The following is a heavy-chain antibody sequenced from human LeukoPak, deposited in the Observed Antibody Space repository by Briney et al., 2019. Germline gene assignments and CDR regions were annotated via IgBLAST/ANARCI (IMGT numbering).Heavy chain of an antibody. CDR1: GFTFRRYI. CDR3: ARADYYDSGSFYPLNF. Sequence: RGSLRLSCAASGFTFRRYIMNWVRQAPGKGLEWVSSTSSSGNIIYYADSVRGRFTISRDNAKNSLYLQMNSLRGEDTAVFYCARADYYDSGSFYPLNFWGQGTLVTVSS. D-gene: IGHD3-10*01. CDR2: TSSSGNII. J-gene: IGHJ4*02. V-gene: IGHV3-21*01.